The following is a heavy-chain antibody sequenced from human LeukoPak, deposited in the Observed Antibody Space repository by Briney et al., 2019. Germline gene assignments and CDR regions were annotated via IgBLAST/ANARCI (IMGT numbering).Heavy chain of an antibody. D-gene: IGHD2-15*01. J-gene: IGHJ6*03. V-gene: IGHV4-39*01. Sequence: SETLSLTCTVSGGSISSISYYWGWIRQPPGKGLEWIASIYYSGSTYYNPSLKSRVTISVDTSKNQFSLKLSSVTAADTAVYYCARLVLSYYYYMDVWGKGTTVSVSS. CDR3: ARLVLSYYYYMDV. CDR2: IYYSGST. CDR1: GGSISSISYY.